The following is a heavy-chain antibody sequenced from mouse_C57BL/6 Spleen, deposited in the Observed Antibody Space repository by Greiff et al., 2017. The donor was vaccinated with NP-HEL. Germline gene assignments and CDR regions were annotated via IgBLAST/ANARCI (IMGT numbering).Heavy chain of an antibody. J-gene: IGHJ1*03. CDR1: GYAFSSSW. CDR3: ARITTVVEYWYFDV. CDR2: IYPGDGDT. Sequence: QVQLQQSGPELVKPGASVKISCKASGYAFSSSWMNWVKQRPGKGLEWIGRIYPGDGDTNYNGKFKGKATLTADKSSSTAYMQLSSLTSEDSAVYFCARITTVVEYWYFDVWGTGTTVTVSS. V-gene: IGHV1-82*01. D-gene: IGHD1-1*01.